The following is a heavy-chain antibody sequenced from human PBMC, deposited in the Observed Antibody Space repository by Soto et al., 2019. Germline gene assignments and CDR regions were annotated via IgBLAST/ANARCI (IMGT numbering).Heavy chain of an antibody. D-gene: IGHD2-15*01. V-gene: IGHV3-15*01. CDR2: IKSKTDGGTT. J-gene: IGHJ6*03. Sequence: GGSVMLSCAASGFTFSNAWRSWVRQARGKGLELVGRIKSKTDGGTTDYAAPVKGRFTISRDDSKNTLYLQMNSLKTEDTAVYYCTKVGVVVVAANVHYYYYYYMDVWGKGTTVTVSS. CDR3: TKVGVVVVAANVHYYYYYYMDV. CDR1: GFTFSNAW.